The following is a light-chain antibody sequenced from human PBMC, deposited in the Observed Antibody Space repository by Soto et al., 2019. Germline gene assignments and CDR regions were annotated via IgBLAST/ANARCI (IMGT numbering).Light chain of an antibody. CDR2: DAS. CDR1: QSISSW. J-gene: IGKJ2*01. CDR3: QQDNSYLYP. V-gene: IGKV1-5*01. Sequence: DIQMTQSPSTLSASVGDRVTITCRAIQSISSWLAWYQQKPVKAPKLLIYDASSLESGVPSRFSGSGYGTEFTLTISRLQPDDFATYYCQQDNSYLYPLGQGTKLEIK.